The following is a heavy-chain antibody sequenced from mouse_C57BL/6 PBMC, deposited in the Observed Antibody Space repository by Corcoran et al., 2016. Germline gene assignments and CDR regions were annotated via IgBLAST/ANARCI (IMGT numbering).Heavy chain of an antibody. D-gene: IGHD1-1*01. J-gene: IGHJ2*01. CDR2: INPNNGGT. CDR1: GYTFTDYY. Sequence: EVQLQQSGPELVKPGASVKISCKASGYTFTDYYMNWVKQSHGKSLEWIGDINPNNGGTSYNQKFKGKATLTVEKSSSKAYMELRSLTSEDSAVYYCARRYYGSRYYFDYWGQGTTLTVSS. CDR3: ARRYYGSRYYFDY. V-gene: IGHV1-26*01.